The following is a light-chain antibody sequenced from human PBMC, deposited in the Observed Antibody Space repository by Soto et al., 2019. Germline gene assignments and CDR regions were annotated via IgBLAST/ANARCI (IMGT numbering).Light chain of an antibody. J-gene: IGKJ3*01. CDR3: QQYGDSPL. CDR2: GAS. Sequence: EIVLTQSPGTLSLSPGERATLSCRASQSVRSSYLAWYKQKPGQAPRLLIYGASSRATGIPDRFSGSGSGTDFTLTIRRLEPEDFAVDYCQQYGDSPLFGPGTKVDIK. V-gene: IGKV3-20*01. CDR1: QSVRSSY.